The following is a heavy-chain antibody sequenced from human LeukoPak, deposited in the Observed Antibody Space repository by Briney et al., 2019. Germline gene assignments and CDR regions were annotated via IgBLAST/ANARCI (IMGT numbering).Heavy chain of an antibody. CDR1: GGSLSSSSYY. V-gene: IGHV4-39*07. Sequence: SETLSLTCTVSGGSLSSSSYYWGWIRQPPGKGLEWIGSISYSGSTYYNPSLKSRVTISLDTSKNQFSLKLSSVTAADTAMYYCARASRHFDSNWFDPWGQGTLVTVSS. CDR3: ARASRHFDSNWFDP. CDR2: ISYSGST. J-gene: IGHJ5*02. D-gene: IGHD3-3*02.